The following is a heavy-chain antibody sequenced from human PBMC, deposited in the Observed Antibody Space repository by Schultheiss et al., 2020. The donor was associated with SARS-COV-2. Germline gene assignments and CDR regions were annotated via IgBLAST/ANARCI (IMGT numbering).Heavy chain of an antibody. CDR2: TSGSGARI. J-gene: IGHJ6*03. CDR3: ARSQLLGYMDV. V-gene: IGHV3-23*01. D-gene: IGHD1-26*01. CDR1: GFTFSSYW. Sequence: GESLKISCAGSGFTFSSYWMHWVRQAPGKGLVWVSATSGSGARIYYADSVKGRFTISRDNSKNTLYLQMNSLRAEDTAVYYCARSQLLGYMDVWGKGTTVTVSS.